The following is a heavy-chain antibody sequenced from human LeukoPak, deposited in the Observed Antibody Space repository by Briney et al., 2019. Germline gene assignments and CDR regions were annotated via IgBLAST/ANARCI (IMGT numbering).Heavy chain of an antibody. Sequence: GGSLRLSCVASGFSFSSHWMNWVRQAPGKGLKGVANIKEDGRARDYVESVKGRFTIPRDNTKNSVFLQMNNLRGEDSAVYYCVKRNALEFWGQGTMVTVSS. V-gene: IGHV3-7*01. CDR2: IKEDGRAR. CDR3: VKRNALEF. CDR1: GFSFSSHW. J-gene: IGHJ3*01.